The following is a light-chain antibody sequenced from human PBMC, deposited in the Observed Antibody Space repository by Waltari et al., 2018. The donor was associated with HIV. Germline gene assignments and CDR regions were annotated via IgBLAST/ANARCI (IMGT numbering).Light chain of an antibody. V-gene: IGLV3-19*01. CDR3: YSRDNTGYHWV. CDR2: DGN. J-gene: IGLJ3*02. Sequence: SSELTQDPAVSVALGQTVRITCQGDSHGNYYARGFRQKPGQAPIVVIHDGNQRSSGIPDRFSGSSSGDTASLTITGAQAQDEADYFCYSRDNTGYHWVFGGGTKLTVL. CDR1: SHGNYY.